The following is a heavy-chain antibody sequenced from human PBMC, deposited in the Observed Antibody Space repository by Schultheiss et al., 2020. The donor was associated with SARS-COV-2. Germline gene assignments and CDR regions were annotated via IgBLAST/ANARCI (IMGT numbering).Heavy chain of an antibody. CDR3: ARGKSGSYQPGDY. CDR1: GFTFSSYD. V-gene: IGHV3-30*03. D-gene: IGHD1-26*01. CDR2: ISYDGSNK. J-gene: IGHJ4*02. Sequence: GGSLRLSCAASGFTFSSYDMHWVRQATGKGLEWVAVISYDGSNKYYADSVKGRFTISRDNSKNTLYLQMNSLRAEDTAVYYCARGKSGSYQPGDYWGQGTLVTVSS.